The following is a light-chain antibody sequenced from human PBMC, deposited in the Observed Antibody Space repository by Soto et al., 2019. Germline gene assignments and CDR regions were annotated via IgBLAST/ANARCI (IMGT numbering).Light chain of an antibody. CDR2: AAS. V-gene: IGKV1-39*01. CDR3: LQVYSFPRT. CDR1: QSISSY. J-gene: IGKJ1*01. Sequence: DLQISQSPSTRCGSVADRVTITYRASQSISSYLNWYQQKPGKAPKLLIYAASSLQSGVPSRFSGSGSGTEFILTINNLQPEDFASYFCLQVYSFPRTFGLGTKVDIK.